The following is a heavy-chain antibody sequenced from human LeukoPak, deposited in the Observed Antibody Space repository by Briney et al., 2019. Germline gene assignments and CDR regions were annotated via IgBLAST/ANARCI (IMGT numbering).Heavy chain of an antibody. Sequence: ASVKVSCKVSGYTLTELSMHWVRQAPGKGLEWMGGFDPEDGETIYAQKFQGGVTMTEDTSTDTAYMELSSLRSEDTAVYYCATVNGAFWSGYFVVWGQGTLVTVSS. D-gene: IGHD3-3*01. CDR3: ATVNGAFWSGYFVV. CDR2: FDPEDGET. CDR1: GYTLTELS. V-gene: IGHV1-24*01. J-gene: IGHJ4*02.